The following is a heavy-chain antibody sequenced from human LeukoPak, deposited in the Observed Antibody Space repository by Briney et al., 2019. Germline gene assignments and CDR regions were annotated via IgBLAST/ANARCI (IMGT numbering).Heavy chain of an antibody. CDR3: AREPLGDYDILTGYYRPYYFDY. D-gene: IGHD3-9*01. CDR2: IYYSGST. J-gene: IGHJ4*02. CDR1: GGSISSGEYH. Sequence: PSETLSLTCTVSGGSISSGEYHWSWIRQPPGKGLEWIGYIYYSGSTYYNPSLKSRVTISVDTSKNQFSLKLSSVTAADTAVYYCAREPLGDYDILTGYYRPYYFDYWGQGTLVAVSS. V-gene: IGHV4-30-4*01.